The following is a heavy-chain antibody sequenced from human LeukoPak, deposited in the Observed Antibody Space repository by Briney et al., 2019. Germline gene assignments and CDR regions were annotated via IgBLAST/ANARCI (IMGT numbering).Heavy chain of an antibody. V-gene: IGHV3-23*01. CDR2: IDISGDST. D-gene: IGHD4-17*01. CDR1: GFTFGNSD. CDR3: AKSTSGHYEFDC. J-gene: IGHJ4*02. Sequence: GGSLRLSCAASGFTFGNSDMSWVRQGPGKGLEWVSHIDISGDSTDYADSVKGRFTISRDNSKNTLYLQMNSLRGEDTAVYYCAKSTSGHYEFDCWGQGTLVTVSS.